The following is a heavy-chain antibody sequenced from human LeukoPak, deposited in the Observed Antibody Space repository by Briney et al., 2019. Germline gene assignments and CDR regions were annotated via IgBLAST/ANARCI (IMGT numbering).Heavy chain of an antibody. J-gene: IGHJ4*02. D-gene: IGHD6-19*01. CDR2: INPNNGDT. CDR1: EYTFTDCY. V-gene: IGHV1-2*02. Sequence: GASVEVSCKASEYTFTDCYIHWVRQAPGQGLEWMGWINPNNGDTNYAQKFQGRVTMTGDTSISTAYMELRRLRSDDTAIYYCARVRIAVTGSLGYWGQGTLVTVSS. CDR3: ARVRIAVTGSLGY.